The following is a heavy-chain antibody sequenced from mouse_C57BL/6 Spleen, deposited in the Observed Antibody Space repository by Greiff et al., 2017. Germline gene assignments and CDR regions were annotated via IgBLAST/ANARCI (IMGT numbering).Heavy chain of an antibody. J-gene: IGHJ1*03. Sequence: EVKLMESGGGLVQSGRSLRLSCATSGFTFSDFYMEWVRQAPGKGLEWIAASRNKANDYTTEYSASVKGRFIVSRDTSQSILYLQMNALRAEDTAIYYCARDAGYGNVDVWGTGTTVTVSS. CDR1: GFTFSDFY. V-gene: IGHV7-1*01. D-gene: IGHD2-10*02. CDR3: ARDAGYGNVDV. CDR2: SRNKANDYTT.